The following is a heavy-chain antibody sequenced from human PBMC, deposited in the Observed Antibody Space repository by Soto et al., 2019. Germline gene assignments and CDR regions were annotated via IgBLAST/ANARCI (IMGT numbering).Heavy chain of an antibody. Sequence: ASVKVSCKASGYTFTSYAMHWVRQAPGQRLEWMGWINAGNGNTKYSQKFQGRVTITRDTSASTAYMELSSLRSEDTAVYYCARDPAQPRLLLLGELSTIHYSCQATLVTVSS. CDR1: GYTFTSYA. CDR3: ARDPAQPRLLLLGELSTIHY. D-gene: IGHD3-10*01. V-gene: IGHV1-3*01. J-gene: IGHJ4*02. CDR2: INAGNGNT.